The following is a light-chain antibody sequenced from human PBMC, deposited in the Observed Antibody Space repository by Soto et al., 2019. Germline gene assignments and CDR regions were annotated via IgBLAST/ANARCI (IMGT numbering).Light chain of an antibody. J-gene: IGKJ1*01. CDR2: KAS. Sequence: DIQMTQSPSTLSASVGDRVTITCRASQSISSWLAWYQQKPGKAPKLLIYKASSLESGVPSRFSGSGSGTEFTLTIRRLQPDDFASYSCQQCNSSPWTFGQGTNVEIK. CDR1: QSISSW. CDR3: QQCNSSPWT. V-gene: IGKV1-5*03.